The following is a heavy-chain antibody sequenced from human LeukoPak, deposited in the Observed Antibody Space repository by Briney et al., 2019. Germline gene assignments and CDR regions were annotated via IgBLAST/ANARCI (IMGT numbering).Heavy chain of an antibody. J-gene: IGHJ4*02. D-gene: IGHD3-22*01. Sequence: ASVKVSCKAFGGTSNSHAISWVRQAPGQGLEWMGRIIPNLGTTNRAQNFQDRVTLTAGKSTNTAYMELTSLTSDDTAVYYCATTNDGGGYQWGDFFDFWGQGTLVTVSS. CDR3: ATTNDGGGYQWGDFFDF. CDR2: IIPNLGTT. V-gene: IGHV1-69*04. CDR1: GGTSNSHA.